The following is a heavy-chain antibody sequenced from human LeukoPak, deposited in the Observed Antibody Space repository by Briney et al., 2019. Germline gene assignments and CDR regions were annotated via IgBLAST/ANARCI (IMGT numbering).Heavy chain of an antibody. V-gene: IGHV3-66*01. CDR2: IYSGGST. CDR3: ARAQDYYDSSGYYGY. D-gene: IGHD3-22*01. CDR1: GFTVSSNY. J-gene: IGHJ4*02. Sequence: GGSLRFSCAASGFTVSSNYMSWVRQAPGKGLEWVSVIYSGGSTYYADSVKGRFTISRDNSKNTLYLQMNSLRAEDTAVYYCARAQDYYDSSGYYGYWGQGTLVTVSS.